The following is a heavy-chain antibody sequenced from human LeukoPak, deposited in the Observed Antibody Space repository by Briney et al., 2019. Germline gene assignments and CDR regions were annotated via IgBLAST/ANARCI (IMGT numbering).Heavy chain of an antibody. V-gene: IGHV4-39*01. J-gene: IGHJ4*02. D-gene: IGHD3-16*01. CDR3: ARRWGNIVGVTYEY. CDR2: IYYTGST. Sequence: PSETLSLTCTISGSSITSVSHYWGWIRQPPGKGLEWIGDIYYTGSTYYSPSLRGRVTMSVHTSENQFSLRLNSVTAVDTAVYYCARRWGNIVGVTYEYWGQGTLVTVSS. CDR1: GSSITSVSHY.